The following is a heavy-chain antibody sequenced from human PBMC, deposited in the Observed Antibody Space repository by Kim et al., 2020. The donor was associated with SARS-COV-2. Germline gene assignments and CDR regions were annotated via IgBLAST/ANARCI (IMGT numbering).Heavy chain of an antibody. D-gene: IGHD3-22*01. CDR3: AISSDYYDSSGYADS. Sequence: PSLKSRVPISVDTSKNQFSLKLSSVTAADTAVYYCAISSDYYDSSGYADSWGQGTLVTVSS. J-gene: IGHJ4*02. V-gene: IGHV4-39*01.